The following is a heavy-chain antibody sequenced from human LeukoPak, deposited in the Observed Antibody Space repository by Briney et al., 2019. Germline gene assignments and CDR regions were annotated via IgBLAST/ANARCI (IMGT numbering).Heavy chain of an antibody. V-gene: IGHV3-7*01. CDR1: GFTFKNYW. Sequence: GGSLRLSCAASGFTFKNYWMAWVRLAPGKGLEWVAHIKEDGTQRYYVDSVKGRFTISKDDAKNPLYQQMNTLTDEDTAVYYCVRGGWELDYWGQGILVIVSS. J-gene: IGHJ4*02. CDR2: IKEDGTQR. CDR3: VRGGWELDY. D-gene: IGHD4-23*01.